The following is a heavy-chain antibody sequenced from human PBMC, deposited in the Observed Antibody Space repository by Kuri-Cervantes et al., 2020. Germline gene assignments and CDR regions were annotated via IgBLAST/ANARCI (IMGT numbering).Heavy chain of an antibody. V-gene: IGHV4-34*01. CDR3: ARDLGTTVTPQYTWFDP. CDR1: GGSLSPYY. D-gene: IGHD4-17*01. J-gene: IGHJ5*02. CDR2: INHSGRT. Sequence: SETLSLTCAVYGGSLSPYYWSWVRQSPGKGLEWIGDINHSGRTDYNPSLKSRVTISVDTSKSQFSLNLRSMTAADTGVYYCARDLGTTVTPQYTWFDPWGQGILVTVSS.